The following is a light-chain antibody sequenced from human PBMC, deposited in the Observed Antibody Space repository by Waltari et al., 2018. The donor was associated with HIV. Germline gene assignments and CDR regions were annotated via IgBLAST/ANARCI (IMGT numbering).Light chain of an antibody. CDR1: KIGTKS. J-gene: IGLJ2*01. V-gene: IGLV3-21*02. CDR3: QVWHSKSDHVV. CDR2: DDS. Sequence: SYVLTQAPSVSVAPGQTASISCGGDKIGTKSVHWYQQKPGQAPVLVVYDDSDRPSGIPERFSGFNSGNTATLTISRVEAGDEADYSCQVWHSKSDHVVFGGGTKVTVL.